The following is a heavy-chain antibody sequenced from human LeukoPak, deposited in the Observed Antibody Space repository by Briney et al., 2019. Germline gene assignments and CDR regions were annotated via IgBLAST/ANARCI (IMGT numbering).Heavy chain of an antibody. Sequence: ASVKVSCKASGYTFTSYGISWVRQAPGQGLEWMAWISAYNGNTNCAQKLQGRVTMTTDTSTSTAYMELRSLRSDDTAVYYCARDSDYDSSGALFDYWGQGTLVTVSS. D-gene: IGHD3-22*01. J-gene: IGHJ4*02. CDR1: GYTFTSYG. V-gene: IGHV1-18*01. CDR3: ARDSDYDSSGALFDY. CDR2: ISAYNGNT.